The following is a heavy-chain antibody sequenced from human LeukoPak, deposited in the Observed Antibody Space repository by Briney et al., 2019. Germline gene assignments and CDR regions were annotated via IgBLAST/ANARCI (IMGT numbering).Heavy chain of an antibody. CDR3: AKVQDVLRFLEWYFPADY. CDR2: ISGSGGST. V-gene: IGHV3-23*01. J-gene: IGHJ4*02. CDR1: GFTFSSYA. Sequence: GGSLRLSCAASGFTFSSYAMSWVRQAPGKGLEWVSAISGSGGSTYYADSVKGRFTISRDNSKNTLYLQMNSLRAEDTAVYYCAKVQDVLRFLEWYFPADYWGQGTPVTVST. D-gene: IGHD3-3*01.